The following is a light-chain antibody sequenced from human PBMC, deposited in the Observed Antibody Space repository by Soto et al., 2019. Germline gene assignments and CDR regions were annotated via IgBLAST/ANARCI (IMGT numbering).Light chain of an antibody. Sequence: EIVLTQYQGTLSLSPGERATLSCRASQSVRNNYLAWYQQKPGQAPRLLIYGESRRATGIPDRFSGSGSGTGFTLTISRLEPEDFAVYSCQQYGSSPLTFGGGTKVEIK. CDR3: QQYGSSPLT. CDR2: GES. V-gene: IGKV3-20*01. CDR1: QSVRNNY. J-gene: IGKJ4*01.